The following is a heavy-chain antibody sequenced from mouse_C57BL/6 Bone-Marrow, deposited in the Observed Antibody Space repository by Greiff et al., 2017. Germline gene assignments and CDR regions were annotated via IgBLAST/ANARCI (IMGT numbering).Heavy chain of an antibody. CDR2: IYPGSGST. CDR1: GYTFTSYW. J-gene: IGHJ1*03. D-gene: IGHD1-1*01. V-gene: IGHV1-55*01. CDR3: ARWSYGSSEWYCDV. Sequence: QVQLQQPGAELVKPGASVKMSCKASGYTFTSYWITWVKQRPGQGLEWIGDIYPGSGSTNYNEKFKSKATLTVDTSSSTAYMQLSSLTSEDSAVYYWARWSYGSSEWYCDVWGTGTTVTVSS.